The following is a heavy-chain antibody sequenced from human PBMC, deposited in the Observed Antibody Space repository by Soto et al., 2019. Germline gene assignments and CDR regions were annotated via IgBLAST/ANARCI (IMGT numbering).Heavy chain of an antibody. CDR1: GGTFSRHA. J-gene: IGHJ4*02. CDR3: ARGWGYDSNDYYYAY. D-gene: IGHD3-22*01. V-gene: IGHV1-69*01. CDR2: IIPIFGTA. Sequence: QVQLVQSGAEGRNPGSSVKVSCKASGGTFSRHAISWLRQAPGQGLGWRGGIIPIFGTANHAQKFQGRVTIIADESTSTVYMELSSLRSEDTAMYYCARGWGYDSNDYYYAYWGQGTLVIVSS.